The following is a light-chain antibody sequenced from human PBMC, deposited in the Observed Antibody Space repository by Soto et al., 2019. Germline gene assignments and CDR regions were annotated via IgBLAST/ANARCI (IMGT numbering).Light chain of an antibody. J-gene: IGLJ3*02. CDR3: QTWGTGIWV. Sequence: QSVLTQSPSASASLGASVKLTCTLSSGHINYAIAWHQQQPEKGPRYLMKLNSDGSHSKGDGIPDRFSGSSSGADRYLTISSLQSEDEADYYCQTWGTGIWVFGGGTKLTVL. V-gene: IGLV4-69*01. CDR2: LNSDGSH. CDR1: SGHINYA.